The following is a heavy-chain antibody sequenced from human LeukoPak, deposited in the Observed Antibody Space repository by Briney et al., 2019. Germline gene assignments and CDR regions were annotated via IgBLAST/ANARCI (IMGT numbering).Heavy chain of an antibody. Sequence: GGSLRLSCATSGFTFSSYAIHWVRQAPGKGLEWVSIISFDGDDKFYADSVKGRFTISRDNSKTTLYLQMNSLRIEDTAVYYCARGGLYYDYSGTDYWGQGTLVTVSS. CDR1: GFTFSSYA. D-gene: IGHD3-16*01. V-gene: IGHV3-30-3*01. J-gene: IGHJ4*02. CDR3: ARGGLYYDYSGTDY. CDR2: ISFDGDDK.